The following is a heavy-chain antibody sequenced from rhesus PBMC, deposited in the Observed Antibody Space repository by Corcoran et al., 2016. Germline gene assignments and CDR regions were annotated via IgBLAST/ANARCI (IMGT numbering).Heavy chain of an antibody. CDR3: ARKTIRSGWYWYFDL. CDR1: GGSIRSNY. J-gene: IGHJ2*01. CDR2: IYGSSGST. D-gene: IGHD6-31*01. V-gene: IGHV4-160*01. Sequence: QVQLQESGPGLVKPSETLSLTCAVSGGSIRSNYWSWIRQPPGKGLEWIGHIYGSSGSTDYNPPLKSRVTISTDTSKNQFSLKLSSVTAADTAVYYCARKTIRSGWYWYFDLWGPGTPITISS.